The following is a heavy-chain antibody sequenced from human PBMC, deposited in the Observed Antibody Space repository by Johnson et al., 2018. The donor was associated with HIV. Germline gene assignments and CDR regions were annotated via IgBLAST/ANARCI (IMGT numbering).Heavy chain of an antibody. D-gene: IGHD1-26*01. CDR1: GFTFSSYA. V-gene: IGHV3-23*04. J-gene: IGHJ3*02. CDR2: ISGSGGST. CDR3: AREGEWERHALEI. Sequence: VQLVESGGGLVQPGGSLRLSCAASGFTFSSYAMSWVRQAPGKGLEWVSAISGSGGSTGYTDSVKGRFTISRDNAKNSLYLQMNSLRAEDTALNYCAREGEWERHALEIWGHGTMVTVS.